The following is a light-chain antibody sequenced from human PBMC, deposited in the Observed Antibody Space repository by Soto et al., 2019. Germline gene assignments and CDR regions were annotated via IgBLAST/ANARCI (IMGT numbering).Light chain of an antibody. J-gene: IGLJ1*01. CDR2: GNS. Sequence: QSVLTQPPSVSGAPGQRATISCTGSSSNIGAGYDVHWYQQLPGTAPKLLIYGNSNRPSGVPDRFSGSKSGTSASLAITGLQAEDEADYYCQSYDSSLRYVFGTGTKVTV. CDR3: QSYDSSLRYV. CDR1: SSNIGAGYD. V-gene: IGLV1-40*01.